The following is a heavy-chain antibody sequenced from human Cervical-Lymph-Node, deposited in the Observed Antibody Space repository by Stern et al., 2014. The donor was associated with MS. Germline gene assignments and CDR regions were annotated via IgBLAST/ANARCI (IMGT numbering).Heavy chain of an antibody. J-gene: IGHJ4*02. Sequence: QVQLVQSGAEVKKPGASVKVSCKASGYTFTSYGISWVRQAPGQGLEWMGWISAYNGNTNYAQKLQGRVTMTTDTSTSTAYMELRSLRSDDTAVYYCARDHQPFTIFGVVIRSYYFDYWGQGTLVTVSS. CDR3: ARDHQPFTIFGVVIRSYYFDY. V-gene: IGHV1-18*01. CDR1: GYTFTSYG. CDR2: ISAYNGNT. D-gene: IGHD3-3*01.